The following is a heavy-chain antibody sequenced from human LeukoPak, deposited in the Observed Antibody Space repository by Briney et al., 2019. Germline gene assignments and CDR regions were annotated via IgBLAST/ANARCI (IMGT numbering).Heavy chain of an antibody. Sequence: PSETLSLTCTVSGGSISSSSYYWGWIRQPPGKGLEWIGSIYYSGSTYYNPSLKSRVTISVDTSKNQFSLKLSSVTAADTAVYYCARGGFNSRSPLDYWGQGTLVTVSS. CDR2: IYYSGST. J-gene: IGHJ4*02. V-gene: IGHV4-39*07. D-gene: IGHD2/OR15-2a*01. CDR3: ARGGFNSRSPLDY. CDR1: GGSISSSSYY.